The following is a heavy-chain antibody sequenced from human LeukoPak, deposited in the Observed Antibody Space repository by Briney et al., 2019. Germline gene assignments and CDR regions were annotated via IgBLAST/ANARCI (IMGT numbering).Heavy chain of an antibody. CDR3: AARGGGDFDY. V-gene: IGHV4-59*01. Sequence: SETLSLTCTVSGGSISSYYWSWIRQPPGKGLEWIGYIYYSGSTNYNPSLMSRVTISVDTSKNQFSLKLSSVTAADTAVYYCAARGGGDFDYWGQGTLVTVSS. CDR1: GGSISSYY. D-gene: IGHD3-16*01. CDR2: IYYSGST. J-gene: IGHJ4*02.